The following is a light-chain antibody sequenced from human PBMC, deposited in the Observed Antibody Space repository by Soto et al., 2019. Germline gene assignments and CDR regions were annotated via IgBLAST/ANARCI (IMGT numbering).Light chain of an antibody. CDR2: GVS. V-gene: IGKV1-NL1*01. Sequence: DIQMTQSPACLSASMGDRVTITCRAGQGITTYLVWYQQKSGKAPRVLISGVSSMETGVPSRFSGTGSGTDFTLTISSLQSEDSAIYYCQQYYSRPFPFGQGTRLDI. J-gene: IGKJ5*01. CDR1: QGITTY. CDR3: QQYYSRPFP.